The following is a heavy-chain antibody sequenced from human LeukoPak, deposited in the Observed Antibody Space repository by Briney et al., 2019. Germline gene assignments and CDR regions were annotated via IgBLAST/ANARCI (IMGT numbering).Heavy chain of an antibody. CDR1: GFTFSSYE. D-gene: IGHD5-18*01. V-gene: IGHV3-48*03. CDR3: ARAGYSMDTEYFQH. J-gene: IGHJ1*01. CDR2: ISNSGTAI. Sequence: GGSLRLSCAASGFTFSSYEMNWVRQAPGKGLEWVSYISNSGTAIYYADSVKGRFTISRDNAKSSLYLQMNSLRAEDTAVYYCARAGYSMDTEYFQHWGRGTLATVSS.